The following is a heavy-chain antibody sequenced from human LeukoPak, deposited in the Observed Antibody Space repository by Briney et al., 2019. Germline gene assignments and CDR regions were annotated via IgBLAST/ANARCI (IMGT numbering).Heavy chain of an antibody. CDR2: ISSSGSTI. Sequence: MSGGSLRLSCAASGFTFSDYYMRWIRQAPGKGLEWVSYISSSGSTIYYADSVKGRFTISRDNAKNSLYLQMNSLRAEDTAVYYCARDRKNSKWLPPDYWGQGTLVTVSS. D-gene: IGHD5-12*01. CDR1: GFTFSDYY. J-gene: IGHJ4*02. V-gene: IGHV3-11*04. CDR3: ARDRKNSKWLPPDY.